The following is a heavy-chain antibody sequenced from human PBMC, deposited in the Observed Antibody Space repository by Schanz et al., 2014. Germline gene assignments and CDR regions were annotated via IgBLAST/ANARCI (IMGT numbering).Heavy chain of an antibody. J-gene: IGHJ3*01. Sequence: QVQLLQSGSEVKKPGASVKVSCEISGYTVSALAMHWVRQAPGKGLEWLGGFDVEDGETIYAQKFQGRVTMTEDTSTETAYMELSGLRSGDTAVYYCARGIPYCSSTSCSGLDAYDVWGQGTLVNGSS. CDR2: FDVEDGET. V-gene: IGHV1-24*01. D-gene: IGHD2-2*01. CDR3: ARGIPYCSSTSCSGLDAYDV. CDR1: GYTVSALA.